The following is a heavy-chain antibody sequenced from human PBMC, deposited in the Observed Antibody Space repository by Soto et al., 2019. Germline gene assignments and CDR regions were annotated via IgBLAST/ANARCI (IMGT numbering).Heavy chain of an antibody. V-gene: IGHV4-31*03. D-gene: IGHD3-10*01. Sequence: SETLSLTCTVSGGSIRSGGYYWSWIRQHPGKGLEWIGYIYYSGFTYYNPSLKSRVTISVDTSKNQFSLKLSSVTAADTAVYYCARGQWVTMVRGDAFEIWGQGTMVTVSS. CDR2: IYYSGFT. CDR1: GGSIRSGGYY. CDR3: ARGQWVTMVRGDAFEI. J-gene: IGHJ3*02.